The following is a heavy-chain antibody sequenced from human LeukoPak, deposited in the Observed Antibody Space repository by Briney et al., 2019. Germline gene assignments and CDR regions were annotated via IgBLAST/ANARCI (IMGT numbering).Heavy chain of an antibody. CDR3: ARSDEDYEYVWGSYRYPSFRY. CDR2: ISHSGST. CDR1: GGSFSGYY. J-gene: IGHJ4*02. D-gene: IGHD3-16*02. V-gene: IGHV4-34*01. Sequence: SETLSHTCAVYGGSFSGYYWSWIRQPPGKGLEWIGEISHSGSTNYNPSLKSRVTISEDTSKNQFSLKLSSVTAADTAVYYCARSDEDYEYVWGSYRYPSFRYWGQGTLVTVSS.